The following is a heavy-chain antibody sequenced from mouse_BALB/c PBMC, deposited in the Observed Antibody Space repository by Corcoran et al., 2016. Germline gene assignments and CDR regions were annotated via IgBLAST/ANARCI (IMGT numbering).Heavy chain of an antibody. J-gene: IGHJ3*01. D-gene: IGHD1-1*02. V-gene: IGHV3-6*02. CDR3: ARAAYGGFAY. Sequence: DVQLQESGPGLVQPSQSLSLTCSVPGYSITSGYYWNWIRQFPGNKLEWMGYISYDGSNNYNPSLKNQISIPRDTSKNQFFLKLNSVTTEDTATYYCARAAYGGFAYWGQGTLVTVSA. CDR1: GYSITSGYY. CDR2: ISYDGSN.